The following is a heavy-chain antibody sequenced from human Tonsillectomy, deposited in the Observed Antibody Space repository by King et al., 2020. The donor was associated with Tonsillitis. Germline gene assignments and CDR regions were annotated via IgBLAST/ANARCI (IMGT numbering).Heavy chain of an antibody. Sequence: VQLVESGGGLVKPGGSLRLSCAASGFSLSNYGRNWVRQAPGKGLEWVSSISSSSTYIYYTDSVKCRITLSRDNAKNSLFLQINSLRAEDTAVYYCVRSPSSGWYKDAEYFQHWGQGTLLTVSS. J-gene: IGHJ1*01. CDR3: VRSPSSGWYKDAEYFQH. D-gene: IGHD6-19*01. V-gene: IGHV3-21*01. CDR1: GFSLSNYG. CDR2: ISSSSTYI.